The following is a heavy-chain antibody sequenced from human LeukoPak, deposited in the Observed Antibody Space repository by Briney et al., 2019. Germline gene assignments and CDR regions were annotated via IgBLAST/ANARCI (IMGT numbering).Heavy chain of an antibody. CDR2: IYYSGST. CDR1: GGSISSYY. Sequence: SETLSLTCTVSGGSISSYYWSWIRQPPGKGLEWIGYIYYSGSTNYNPSLKSRVTISVDTSKNQFSLKLSSVTAADPAVYYCARAGRDFWSGHYYYYYLDVWGKGTTVTVSS. CDR3: ARAGRDFWSGHYYYYYLDV. V-gene: IGHV4-59*01. D-gene: IGHD3-3*01. J-gene: IGHJ6*03.